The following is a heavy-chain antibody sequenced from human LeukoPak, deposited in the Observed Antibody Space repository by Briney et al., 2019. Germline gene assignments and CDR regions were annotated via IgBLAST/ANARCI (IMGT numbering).Heavy chain of an antibody. CDR1: GFTFSSYG. J-gene: IGHJ5*02. D-gene: IGHD3-10*01. Sequence: PGGSLRLSCAASGFTFSSYGMHWVRQAPGKGLEWVAVISYDGSNKYYVDSVKGRFTISRDNSKNTLYLQMNSLRAEDTAVYYCAREGIGFDPWGQGTLVTVSS. V-gene: IGHV3-30*03. CDR2: ISYDGSNK. CDR3: AREGIGFDP.